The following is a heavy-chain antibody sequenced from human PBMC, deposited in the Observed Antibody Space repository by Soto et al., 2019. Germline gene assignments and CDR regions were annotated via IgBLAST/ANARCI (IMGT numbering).Heavy chain of an antibody. D-gene: IGHD5-12*01. J-gene: IGHJ4*02. CDR3: ARGTTSGATYFDY. Sequence: LRLSCAASGFTFSSYWMHWVRQAPGKGLEWVARIKQDGSEKYYVDSVKGRFTISRDNAEMSLYLQMNSLRAEDTAVYYCARGTTSGATYFDYWGQGTLVTVSS. CDR2: IKQDGSEK. CDR1: GFTFSSYW. V-gene: IGHV3-7*03.